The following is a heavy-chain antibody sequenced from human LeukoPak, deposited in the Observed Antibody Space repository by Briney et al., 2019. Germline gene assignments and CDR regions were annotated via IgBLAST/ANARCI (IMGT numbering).Heavy chain of an antibody. CDR3: ARGFLSGSYYNAPTFDY. Sequence: KPSETLSLTCTGSGGSISSGGYSWSWIRPHPGKGLEWIGYIYYSGSTYYNPSLKSRVTISVDTPKNQFSLKLSSVTAADTAVYYCARGFLSGSYYNAPTFDYWGQGTLVTVSS. D-gene: IGHD3-10*01. CDR2: IYYSGST. CDR1: GGSISSGGYS. V-gene: IGHV4-31*03. J-gene: IGHJ4*02.